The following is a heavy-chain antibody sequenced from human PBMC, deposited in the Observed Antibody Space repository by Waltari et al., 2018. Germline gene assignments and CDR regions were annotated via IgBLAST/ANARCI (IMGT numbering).Heavy chain of an antibody. D-gene: IGHD6-13*01. V-gene: IGHV3-23*01. Sequence: EVQLLESGGTLVQPGGSLRLSCAASGFSFNTFAVTWVRQAPGKGREWVSGISNSGDSVYYADSVKGRFTISRDNSKNTLYLQMNSLRAEDTAVYYCARSRNSWSDYWGQGALVTVSS. CDR3: ARSRNSWSDY. CDR1: GFSFNTFA. CDR2: ISNSGDSV. J-gene: IGHJ4*02.